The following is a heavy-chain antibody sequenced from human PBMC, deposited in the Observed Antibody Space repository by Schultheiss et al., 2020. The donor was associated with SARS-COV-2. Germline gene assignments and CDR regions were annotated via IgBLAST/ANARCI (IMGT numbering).Heavy chain of an antibody. CDR1: GFTFSSYG. CDR3: AKACVSAARSAYLEDYYYGMDV. V-gene: IGHV3-30*18. CDR2: ISYDGSNK. Sequence: GGSLRLSCAASGFTFSSYGMHWVRQAPGKGLEWVAVISYDGSNKYYADSVKGRFTISRDNSKNTLYLQMNSLRAEDTAVYYCAKACVSAARSAYLEDYYYGMDVWGQGTTVTVSS. J-gene: IGHJ6*02. D-gene: IGHD1-26*01.